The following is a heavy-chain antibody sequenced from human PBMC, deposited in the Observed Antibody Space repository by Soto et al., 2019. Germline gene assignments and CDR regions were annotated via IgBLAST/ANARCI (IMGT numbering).Heavy chain of an antibody. D-gene: IGHD3-22*01. V-gene: IGHV1-69*13. CDR3: ARDWDYYDSSGYLGGGMDV. J-gene: IGHJ6*02. CDR2: IIPIFGTA. CDR1: GGTFGSYA. Sequence: SVKVSCKASGGTFGSYAISWVRQAPGQGLEWMGGIIPIFGTANYAQKFQGRVTITVDESTSTAYMELSSLRSEDTAVYYCARDWDYYDSSGYLGGGMDVWGQGTTVTVSS.